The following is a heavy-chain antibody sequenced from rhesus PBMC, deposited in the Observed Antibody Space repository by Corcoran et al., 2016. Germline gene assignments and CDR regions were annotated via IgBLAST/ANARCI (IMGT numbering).Heavy chain of an antibody. D-gene: IGHD2-15*01. CDR1: GGSISSNY. Sequence: QLQLQESGPGLVKPSETLSLTCAVSGGSISSNYMSWIRQPPGQGLEWIGSISGSGVTTDHNTPLRRRMTISTHEAKTQFYRKRESAAAAGTSVFYCASARCFSSTYGSSPMYSFDYWGQGVLVTVSA. J-gene: IGHJ4*01. CDR2: ISGSGVTT. V-gene: IGHV4-173*01. CDR3: ASARCFSSTYGSSPMYSFDY.